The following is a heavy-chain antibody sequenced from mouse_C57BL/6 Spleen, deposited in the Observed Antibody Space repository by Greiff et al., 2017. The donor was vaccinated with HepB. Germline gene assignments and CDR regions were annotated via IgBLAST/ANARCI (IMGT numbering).Heavy chain of an antibody. Sequence: VQLQQSGAELVRPGASVTLSCKASGYTFTDYEMHWVKQTPVHGLEWIGAIDPETGGTAYNQKFKGKAILTADKSSSTAYMELRSLTSKDSAVYYCTRGIYYGNYYFDYWGQSTTLTVSS. CDR3: TRGIYYGNYYFDY. J-gene: IGHJ2*01. D-gene: IGHD2-1*01. CDR2: IDPETGGT. V-gene: IGHV1-15*01. CDR1: GYTFTDYE.